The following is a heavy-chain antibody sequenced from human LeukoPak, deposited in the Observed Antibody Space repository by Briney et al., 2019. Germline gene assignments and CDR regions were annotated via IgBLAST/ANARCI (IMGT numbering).Heavy chain of an antibody. CDR1: AVTSISHA. V-gene: IGHV3-23*01. CDR3: AKYAVVGTAFFDY. Sequence: PGGSLRLSSAASAVTSISHAISSFRRPPGGGREWLASIIYSGDNTYSADSVKGRFTISRDNSKNTLYLQMSSLRAEDTAVYYCAKYAVVGTAFFDYWGQGTLVTISS. D-gene: IGHD2-15*01. CDR2: IIYSGDNT. J-gene: IGHJ4*02.